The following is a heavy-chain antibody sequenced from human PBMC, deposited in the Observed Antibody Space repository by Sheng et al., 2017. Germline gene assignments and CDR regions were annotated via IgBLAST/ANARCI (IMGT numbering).Heavy chain of an antibody. CDR2: ISSYNGDT. Sequence: QVQLVQSGREVKKPGASVKVSCKSSGAPFSGFDISWVRQAPGQGLEWMGWISSYNGDTHYAQKVQDRVTLTTDTSTTTAYMELRSLSSDDTAVYYCARKPHQGALDIWGQGTVVTVSS. CDR3: ARKPHQGALDI. J-gene: IGHJ3*02. CDR1: GAPFSGFD. V-gene: IGHV1-18*01.